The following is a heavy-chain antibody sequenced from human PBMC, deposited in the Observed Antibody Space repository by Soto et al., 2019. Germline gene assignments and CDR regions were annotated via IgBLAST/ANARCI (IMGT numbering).Heavy chain of an antibody. CDR2: INGDGSNA. Sequence: EVQLVESGGGLVQPGGTLRLSCAASGFTFSSYWMHWVRQAPGKGLVWVSRINGDGSNATYADSVKGRFTISRDNAKNTLYLPMNSLRAEDTAVDYCARVSRGNSRSTDYWGQGTLVTVSS. CDR1: GFTFSSYW. D-gene: IGHD1-1*01. J-gene: IGHJ4*02. CDR3: ARVSRGNSRSTDY. V-gene: IGHV3-74*01.